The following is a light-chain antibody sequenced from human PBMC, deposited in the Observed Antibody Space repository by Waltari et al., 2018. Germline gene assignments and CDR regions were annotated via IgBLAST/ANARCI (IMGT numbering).Light chain of an antibody. CDR3: QNHERLPAM. Sequence: EIVLTQSPGTLSLSPGERATLSCRASQSISRYLAWYQQKPGQAPRLLIYAASSRATGIPDRFSGSGSGTDFSLTISGLEPEDFAVYYCQNHERLPAMFGQGTKVEIK. CDR1: QSISRY. V-gene: IGKV3-20*01. CDR2: AAS. J-gene: IGKJ1*01.